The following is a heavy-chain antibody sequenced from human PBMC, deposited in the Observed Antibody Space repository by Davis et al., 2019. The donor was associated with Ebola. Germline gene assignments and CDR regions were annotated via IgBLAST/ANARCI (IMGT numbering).Heavy chain of an antibody. J-gene: IGHJ5*02. Sequence: GESLKISCAASGFTFSSYSMNWVRQAPGKGLEWVSSISSSSSYIYYADSVKGRFTISRDNAKNSLYLQMNSLRAEDTAVYYCARDRGFNWFEPWGQGTLVTGSS. CDR2: ISSSSSYI. V-gene: IGHV3-21*01. CDR3: ARDRGFNWFEP. CDR1: GFTFSSYS.